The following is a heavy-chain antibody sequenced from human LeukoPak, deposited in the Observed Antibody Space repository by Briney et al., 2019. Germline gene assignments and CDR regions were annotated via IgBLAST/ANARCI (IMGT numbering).Heavy chain of an antibody. Sequence: ASVKVSCKTSGYTFTGYYMHWVRQAPGQGLEWMGWINPNSGGTNYAQKFQGRVTMTRDTSISTAYMELSSLRSDDTAVYYCARSRGGFGDYGSWFDPWGQGTLVTVSS. D-gene: IGHD4-17*01. J-gene: IGHJ5*02. CDR2: INPNSGGT. CDR1: GYTFTGYY. CDR3: ARSRGGFGDYGSWFDP. V-gene: IGHV1-2*02.